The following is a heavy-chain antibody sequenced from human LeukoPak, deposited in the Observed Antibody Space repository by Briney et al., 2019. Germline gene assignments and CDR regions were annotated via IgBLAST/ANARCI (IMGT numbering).Heavy chain of an antibody. CDR1: GFTFSTYN. V-gene: IGHV3-21*01. Sequence: GGSLRLSCAASGFTFSTYNMNWVRQAPGKGLEWVSSITSTSSYMYHADSVKGRFTISRDNAQNSLYLHMSSLRAEDTAVYYCARDPYSGGYGDDYYYYMDVWGKGTTVTISS. CDR3: ARDPYSGGYGDDYYYYMDV. D-gene: IGHD1-26*01. CDR2: ITSTSSYM. J-gene: IGHJ6*03.